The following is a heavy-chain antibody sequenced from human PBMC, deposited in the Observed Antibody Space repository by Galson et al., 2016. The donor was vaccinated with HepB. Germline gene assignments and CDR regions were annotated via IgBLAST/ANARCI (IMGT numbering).Heavy chain of an antibody. V-gene: IGHV3-15*01. CDR2: IKSKIDGGTR. D-gene: IGHD2-2*01. J-gene: IGHJ4*02. CDR3: TTMLGDCSSTSC. Sequence: SLRLSCATSGLTFNDAWMTWVRQAPGKGLEWVGRIKSKIDGGTREYAEPVKGRFTISTDDSKNTGYLQMNSLITEDTALYYCTTMLGDCSSTSCWGQGTLVTVSS. CDR1: GLTFNDAW.